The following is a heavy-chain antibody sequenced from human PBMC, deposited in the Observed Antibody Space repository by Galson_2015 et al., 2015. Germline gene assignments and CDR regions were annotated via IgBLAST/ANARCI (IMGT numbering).Heavy chain of an antibody. D-gene: IGHD6-25*01. J-gene: IGHJ4*02. V-gene: IGHV4-59*11. CDR1: GGSLSRHY. Sequence: ETLSLTCTVSGGSLSRHYWSWLRQPPGKGLEWIGFIYYSGTTNYNPSLKSRVSISVDTSKNQFSLKLRSVTTADTAVYYCARYSSGCTGQSCYLGYWGQGTLVTVSS. CDR3: ARYSSGCTGQSCYLGY. CDR2: IYYSGTT.